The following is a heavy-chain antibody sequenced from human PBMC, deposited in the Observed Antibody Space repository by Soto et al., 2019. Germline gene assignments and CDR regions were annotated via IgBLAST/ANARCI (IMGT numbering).Heavy chain of an antibody. J-gene: IGHJ4*02. D-gene: IGHD2-2*01. CDR3: AGRCDSTTCLGHFDY. Sequence: QVQLVQSGAEVKKPGSSVKVSCKASGDTFNNYVVNWVRQAPGQGLEWLGGILPSFATANYAQKFQGRVTITADKSTRTAYMELTSLRSEDTAVYYCAGRCDSTTCLGHFDYWGQGTLVTVAS. V-gene: IGHV1-69*06. CDR2: ILPSFATA. CDR1: GDTFNNYV.